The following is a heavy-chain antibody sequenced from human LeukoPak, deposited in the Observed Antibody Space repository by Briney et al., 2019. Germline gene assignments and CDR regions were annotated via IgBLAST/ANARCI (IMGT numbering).Heavy chain of an antibody. J-gene: IGHJ4*02. CDR1: GFTFSDYY. Sequence: GGSLRLSCAASGFTFSDYYMTWIRQAPGKGLEWVADISGSSTYTNYADSLKGRFSISRDNAKSFLYLQMNSLRAEDTAVYYCARGLSSGRNSDYWGQGTLVTVSS. D-gene: IGHD1-26*01. CDR2: ISGSSTYT. V-gene: IGHV3-11*05. CDR3: ARGLSSGRNSDY.